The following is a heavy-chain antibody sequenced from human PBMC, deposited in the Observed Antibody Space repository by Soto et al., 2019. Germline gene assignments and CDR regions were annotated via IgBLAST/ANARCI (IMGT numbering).Heavy chain of an antibody. V-gene: IGHV4-39*01. CDR3: ARSYYDSSGFGYYYGMDV. D-gene: IGHD3-22*01. J-gene: IGHJ6*02. CDR2: IYYSGST. Sequence: KSSETLSLTCTVSGGSISSSSYYWGWIGQPPGKGLEWIGSIYYSGSTYYNPSLKSRVTISVDTSKNQLSLKLSSVTATDTAVYYCARSYYDSSGFGYYYGMDVWGQGTTVTVSS. CDR1: GGSISSSSYY.